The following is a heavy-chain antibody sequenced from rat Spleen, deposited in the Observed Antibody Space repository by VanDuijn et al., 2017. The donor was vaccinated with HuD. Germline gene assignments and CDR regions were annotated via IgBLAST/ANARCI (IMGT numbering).Heavy chain of an antibody. CDR2: ISYEGIRT. CDR3: ARHPE. CDR1: GFTFSDYG. D-gene: IGHD3-7*01. V-gene: IGHV5-29*01. J-gene: IGHJ4*01. Sequence: EVQLVESGGGLVQPGRSLKLSCAASGFTFSDYGMAWVRQAPKKGLEWVASISYEGIRTYYGDTVKGRFTISRVNAKSTLSLQMDSLRSEETATYYCARHPEWGQGASVTVSS.